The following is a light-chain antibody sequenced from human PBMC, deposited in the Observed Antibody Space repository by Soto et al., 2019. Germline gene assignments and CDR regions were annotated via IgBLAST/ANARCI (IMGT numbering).Light chain of an antibody. Sequence: EIVLTQSPATLSLSPGERATLSCRASQSVSSYLAWYQQKPGQAPRLLIYDASNRATGVPARFGGSGSGTDFTLTIRSLEPEDFAVYYCQQRNNWPPITFGQGTRLEIK. CDR2: DAS. V-gene: IGKV3-11*01. J-gene: IGKJ5*01. CDR3: QQRNNWPPIT. CDR1: QSVSSY.